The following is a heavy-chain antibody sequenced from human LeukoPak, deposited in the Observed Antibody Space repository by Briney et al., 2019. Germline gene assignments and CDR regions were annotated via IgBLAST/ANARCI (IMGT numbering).Heavy chain of an antibody. J-gene: IGHJ3*01. D-gene: IGHD2-21*02. CDR1: ENSFTSYW. CDR2: IYPGDSNT. Sequence: GESLKISCKGSENSFTSYWIGWVRQMPGKGLGWMGIIYPGDSNTRYSPSFQDQVTISVDKFISTAYLQWSSLKASDTAMYYCANLIGGDFAFDVWGQGTMVTVSS. CDR3: ANLIGGDFAFDV. V-gene: IGHV5-51*01.